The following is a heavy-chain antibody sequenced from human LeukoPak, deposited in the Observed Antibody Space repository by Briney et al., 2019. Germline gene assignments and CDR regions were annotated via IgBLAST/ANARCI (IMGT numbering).Heavy chain of an antibody. CDR3: ARSGRGTYYYFDL. J-gene: IGHJ4*02. V-gene: IGHV1-18*01. CDR1: SYTFTRYG. D-gene: IGHD1-26*01. Sequence: ASVTVSCKASSYTFTRYGISWVRQAPGQGLEWMGWISGSNGNTNYAQKFQGRVSMTADTSTSTAYMELRSLRSDDTAVYYCARSGRGTYYYFDLWGQGTLVTVSS. CDR2: ISGSNGNT.